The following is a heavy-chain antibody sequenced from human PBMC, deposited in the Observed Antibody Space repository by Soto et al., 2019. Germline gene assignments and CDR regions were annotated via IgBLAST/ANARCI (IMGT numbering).Heavy chain of an antibody. D-gene: IGHD6-13*01. Sequence: QVQLVESGGGVVQPGRSLRLSCAASGFTFSSYGMHWVRQAPGKGLEWVAVISYDGSNKYYADSVKGRFTISGDNSKNTLYLQMNSLRAEDTAVYYCAKDESSSWYLYYYYYGMDVWGQGTTVTVSS. CDR1: GFTFSSYG. V-gene: IGHV3-30*18. CDR3: AKDESSSWYLYYYYYGMDV. J-gene: IGHJ6*02. CDR2: ISYDGSNK.